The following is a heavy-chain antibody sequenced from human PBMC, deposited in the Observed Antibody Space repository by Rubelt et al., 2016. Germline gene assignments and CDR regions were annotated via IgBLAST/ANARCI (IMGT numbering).Heavy chain of an antibody. CDR1: GFTVSSNY. CDR2: IWYDGSNK. Sequence: VQLVESGGGSVQPGGSLRLSCAASGFTVSSNYMSWVRQAPGKGLEWVAVIWYDGSNKYYADSVKGRFTISRDNSKNTLYLQMNSLRAEDTAVYYCARGGMGGSTGYFDYWGQGTLVTVSS. V-gene: IGHV3-33*08. D-gene: IGHD1-26*01. CDR3: ARGGMGGSTGYFDY. J-gene: IGHJ4*02.